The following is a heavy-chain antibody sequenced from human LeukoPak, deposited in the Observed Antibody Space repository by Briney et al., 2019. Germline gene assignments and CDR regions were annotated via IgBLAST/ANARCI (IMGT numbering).Heavy chain of an antibody. CDR1: GGTFSSRA. V-gene: IGHV1-69*04. CDR3: ARGGSSGGDAFDI. D-gene: IGHD3-16*01. J-gene: IGHJ3*02. Sequence: SVKVSCKASGGTFSSRAITWVRQAPGQGLEWMGRIIPIIGRTNYAQKFQGRVTITADKSTSTAYMELSSLRSEDTAVYYCARGGSSGGDAFDIWGQGTMVTVSS. CDR2: IIPIIGRT.